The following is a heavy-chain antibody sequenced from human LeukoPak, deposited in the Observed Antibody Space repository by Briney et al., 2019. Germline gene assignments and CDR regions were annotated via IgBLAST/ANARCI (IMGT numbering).Heavy chain of an antibody. J-gene: IGHJ6*03. Sequence: SETLSLTCTVSGGSISSSYWSWIRQPPGKGLDWIGYIYYSGSTHYNPSLKSRVTISVDTSKNQFSLKLSSVTAADTAVYYCARDGTDYGDYYYYMDVWGKGTTVTISS. V-gene: IGHV4-59*01. CDR1: GGSISSSY. D-gene: IGHD4-17*01. CDR2: IYYSGST. CDR3: ARDGTDYGDYYYYMDV.